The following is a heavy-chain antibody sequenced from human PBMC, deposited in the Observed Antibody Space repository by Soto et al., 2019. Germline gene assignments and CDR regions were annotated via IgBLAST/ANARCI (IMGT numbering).Heavy chain of an antibody. CDR2: IYYSGST. Sequence: SETLSLTCTVSGGSISSYYWSWIRQPPGKGLEWIGYIYYSGSTNYNPSLKSRVTISVDTSKNQFSLKLSSVTAADTAVYYCARRTAASWSGNYYYYYYMDVWGKGTTVTVSS. V-gene: IGHV4-59*08. J-gene: IGHJ6*03. D-gene: IGHD3-3*01. CDR1: GGSISSYY. CDR3: ARRTAASWSGNYYYYYYMDV.